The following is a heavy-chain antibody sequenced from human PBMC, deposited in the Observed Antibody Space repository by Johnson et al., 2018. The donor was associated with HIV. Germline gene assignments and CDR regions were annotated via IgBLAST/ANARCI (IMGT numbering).Heavy chain of an antibody. D-gene: IGHD3-10*01. V-gene: IGHV3-23*04. Sequence: VQLVESGGGVVQPERSLRLSCSASAFTFSRHAMHWVRQAPGKGLEWVSAISGSGGSTYYADSVKGRFTISRDNAKNSLYLQMNSLRAEDTALYYCAREAGSGSYSPWRPDAFDIWGQGTMVTVSS. J-gene: IGHJ3*02. CDR2: ISGSGGST. CDR1: AFTFSRHA. CDR3: AREAGSGSYSPWRPDAFDI.